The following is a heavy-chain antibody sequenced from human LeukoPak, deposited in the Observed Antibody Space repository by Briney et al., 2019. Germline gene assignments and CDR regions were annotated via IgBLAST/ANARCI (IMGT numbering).Heavy chain of an antibody. CDR2: INSDGSST. Sequence: GGSLRLSCAASGFTFSSYGMHWVRQAPGKGLEWVSRINSDGSSTSYADSVKGRFTISRDNAKNTLYLQMNSLRAEDTAVYYCARVKASGYNRWNFDYWGQGTLVTVSS. CDR3: ARVKASGYNRWNFDY. D-gene: IGHD5-18*01. J-gene: IGHJ4*02. V-gene: IGHV3-74*01. CDR1: GFTFSSYG.